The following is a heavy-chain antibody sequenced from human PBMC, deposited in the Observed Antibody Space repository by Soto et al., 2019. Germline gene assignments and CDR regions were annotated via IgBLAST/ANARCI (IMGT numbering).Heavy chain of an antibody. CDR1: GFSLSTSGVG. CDR2: IYWDDDK. Sequence: SGPTLVNPTQTLTLTCTFSGFSLSTSGVGVGWIRQPPGKALEWLAVIYWDDDKRYSPSLKSRLTITKDTSKNQVVLTMTNMDPVDTATYFFAHRPSTTSFDYWGQGTLVTVFS. V-gene: IGHV2-5*02. CDR3: AHRPSTTSFDY. J-gene: IGHJ4*02. D-gene: IGHD1-7*01.